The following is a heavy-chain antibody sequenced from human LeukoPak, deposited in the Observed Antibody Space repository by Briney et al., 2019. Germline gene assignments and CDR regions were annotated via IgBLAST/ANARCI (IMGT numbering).Heavy chain of an antibody. CDR3: AKVLIAVGATKHYYFDY. V-gene: IGHV3-23*01. D-gene: IGHD1-26*01. Sequence: PGGSLRLSCAASGFTFSSYAMSRVRQAPGKGLEWVSAISGSGGSTYYADSVKGRFTISRDNSKNTLYLQMNSLRAEDTAVYYCAKVLIAVGATKHYYFDYWGQGTLVTVSS. J-gene: IGHJ4*02. CDR1: GFTFSSYA. CDR2: ISGSGGST.